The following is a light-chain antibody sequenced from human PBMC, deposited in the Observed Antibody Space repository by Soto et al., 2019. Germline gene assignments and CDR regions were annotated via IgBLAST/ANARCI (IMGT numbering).Light chain of an antibody. CDR2: AAS. CDR3: QQLNHYPSA. CDR1: HDISTY. V-gene: IGKV1-9*01. J-gene: IGKJ4*01. Sequence: IQLTSPPFSLSPSVGDRGTITCGASHDISTYLAWYQQKPGEAPMLLISAASTVQSGVPSRFIGSGSGTDFTLTISILQPEDFATYYCQQLNHYPSAFGGGTKV.